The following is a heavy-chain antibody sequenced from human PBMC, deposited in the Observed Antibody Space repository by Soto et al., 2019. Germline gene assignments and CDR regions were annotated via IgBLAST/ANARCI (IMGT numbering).Heavy chain of an antibody. CDR1: RYSFTTYW. CDR2: IYPRDFDT. D-gene: IGHD2-21*01. Sequence: VESLKISCKGSRYSFTTYWIGWERQMPGKGLEWMGIIYPRDFDTRYSPSFQGQVTISADRSISSPYLQWSTRDDSDTVMYYSARLEDGVYTIAWYYVIDVWVEVTQLTVSS. J-gene: IGHJ6*04. CDR3: ARLEDGVYTIAWYYVIDV. V-gene: IGHV5-51*01.